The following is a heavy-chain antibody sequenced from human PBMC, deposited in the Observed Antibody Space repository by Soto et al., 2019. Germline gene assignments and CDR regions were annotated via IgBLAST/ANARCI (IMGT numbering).Heavy chain of an antibody. CDR3: ARGGYYFYYGMDV. Sequence: QVQLQESGPGLEKPSQTLSLTCTVSGGSISSGGYYWSWIRQPQGKGLEWIGYIYYSGTTDYNPSLKSRVTISIDTSKSQFSLKLSSVTAADTAVYYCARGGYYFYYGMDVWGQGTTVTVSS. CDR2: IYYSGTT. J-gene: IGHJ6*02. CDR1: GGSISSGGYY. V-gene: IGHV4-31*03.